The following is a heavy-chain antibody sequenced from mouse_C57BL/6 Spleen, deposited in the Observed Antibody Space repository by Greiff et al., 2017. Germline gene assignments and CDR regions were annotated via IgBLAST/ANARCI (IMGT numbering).Heavy chain of an antibody. V-gene: IGHV14-4*01. D-gene: IGHD1-1*01. CDR3: TAHTTVVHY. Sequence: EVQLQQSGAELVRPGASVKLSCTASGFNIKDDYMHWVKQRPEQGLEWIGWIDPENGDTEYASKFQGKATITADTSSNAAYLQLSSLTFEDTAVYYCTAHTTVVHYWGQGTTLTVSS. CDR2: IDPENGDT. CDR1: GFNIKDDY. J-gene: IGHJ2*01.